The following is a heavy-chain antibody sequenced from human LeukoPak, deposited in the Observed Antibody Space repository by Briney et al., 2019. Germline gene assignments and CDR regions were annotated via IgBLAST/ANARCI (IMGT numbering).Heavy chain of an antibody. CDR1: TFTFSSYW. J-gene: IGHJ5*02. CDR2: IKDDGSEK. V-gene: IGHV3-7*01. Sequence: GGSLRLSCAASTFTFSSYWVSWVRQAPGKGLEWVATIKDDGSEKYYVDSVSGRFTISRDNAKNSLYLQMNSLRAEDTAVYSCARRGTYQNWFDPWGQGTLVTVSS. CDR3: ARRGTYQNWFDP. D-gene: IGHD3-16*01.